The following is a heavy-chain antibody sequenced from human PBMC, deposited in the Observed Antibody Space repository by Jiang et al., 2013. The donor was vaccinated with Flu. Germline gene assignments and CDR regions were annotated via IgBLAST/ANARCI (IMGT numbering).Heavy chain of an antibody. Sequence: GIIYPGDSDTRYSPSFQGQVTISADKSISTAYLQWSSLKASDTAMYYCARTTGDTAMVNYWGQGTLVTVSS. D-gene: IGHD5-18*01. CDR3: ARTTGDTAMVNY. J-gene: IGHJ4*02. CDR2: IYPGDSDT. V-gene: IGHV5-51*01.